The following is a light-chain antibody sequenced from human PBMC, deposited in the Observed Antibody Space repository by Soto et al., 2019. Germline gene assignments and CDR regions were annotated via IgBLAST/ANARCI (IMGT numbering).Light chain of an antibody. CDR2: GAS. CDR3: RQYHNWYT. J-gene: IGKJ2*01. CDR1: QSISIN. Sequence: EIVMTQSPATLSVSPGERATLSCRASQSISINLAWFQQKPGQGPRLLMYGASTRATGIPARFSGSGSATEFTLTISSLQSEDFAVYYCRQYHNWYTFGQGTKLEIK. V-gene: IGKV3-15*01.